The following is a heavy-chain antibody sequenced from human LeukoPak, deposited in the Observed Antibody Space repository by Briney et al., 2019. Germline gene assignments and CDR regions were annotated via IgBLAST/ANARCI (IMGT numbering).Heavy chain of an antibody. CDR3: ASRWWYFDL. CDR2: INSDGSST. CDR1: GFPFSSDW. D-gene: IGHD6-13*01. J-gene: IGHJ2*01. V-gene: IGHV3-74*03. Sequence: GGSLRLSCAASGFPFSSDWMHWVPHAPGKGLVWVSRINSDGSSTTYAAPVKGRFTMSRDIAKNTLYLQMHRLRADDTALYFCASRWWYFDLWGRGTLVSVSS.